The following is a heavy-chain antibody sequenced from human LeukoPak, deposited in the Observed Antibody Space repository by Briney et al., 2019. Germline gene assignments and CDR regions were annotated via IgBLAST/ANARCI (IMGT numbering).Heavy chain of an antibody. V-gene: IGHV3-49*04. Sequence: QPGGSLRLSCTASGFTFSDYAMSWVRQAPGKGLEWVGFIRSKTYGGTTEYAASVKGKFTSSRDDSKSIAYLQMNSLKSEDTAVYYCHWGPNRDPYDYWGQGTLVTVSS. J-gene: IGHJ4*02. CDR3: HWGPNRDPYDY. CDR1: GFTFSDYA. CDR2: IRSKTYGGTT. D-gene: IGHD3-16*01.